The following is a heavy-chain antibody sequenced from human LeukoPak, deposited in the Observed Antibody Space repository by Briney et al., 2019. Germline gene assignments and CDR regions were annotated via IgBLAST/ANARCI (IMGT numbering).Heavy chain of an antibody. CDR2: ISGSGVTT. D-gene: IGHD2-15*01. CDR1: GIIFSSYG. Sequence: GGTLRLSCAASGIIFSSYGMSWVRQAPGKGLEWVAGISGSGVTTYYADSVKGRFTISRDNSKNTLYLQVNSLRAEDTAVYYCAREGSGGYCSGDSCVNYYYFDYWGQGTLVTVSS. CDR3: AREGSGGYCSGDSCVNYYYFDY. J-gene: IGHJ4*02. V-gene: IGHV3-23*01.